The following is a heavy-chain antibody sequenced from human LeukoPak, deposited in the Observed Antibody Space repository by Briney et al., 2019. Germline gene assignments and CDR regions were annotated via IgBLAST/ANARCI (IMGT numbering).Heavy chain of an antibody. CDR1: EFTFSSYA. CDR2: ISYDGSKK. V-gene: IGHV3-30*03. D-gene: IGHD3-22*01. Sequence: QTGGSLRLSCAASEFTFSSYAMHWVRQAPGKGLEWVAFISYDGSKKYYADSVKGRFTISRDNSMNTLYLQMYGLRAEDTAVYYCASYASRDSSGLNVDYWGQGTLVTVSS. J-gene: IGHJ4*02. CDR3: ASYASRDSSGLNVDY.